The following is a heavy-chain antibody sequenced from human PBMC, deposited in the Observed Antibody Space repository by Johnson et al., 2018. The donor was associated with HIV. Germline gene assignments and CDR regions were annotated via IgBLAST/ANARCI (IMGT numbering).Heavy chain of an antibody. J-gene: IGHJ3*02. V-gene: IGHV3-20*04. D-gene: IGHD2-2*01. Sequence: VQLVESGGGLVQPGGSLRLSCAASGFTFDDYGMSWVRQGPGKGLEWVSGIDWNGGSSGYADSVKGRFSISRDNGKNSLHLQMNSLRAEDTAVYYCARQVYCSSTSCSSAFDIWGQGTRVTVSS. CDR3: ARQVYCSSTSCSSAFDI. CDR2: IDWNGGSS. CDR1: GFTFDDYG.